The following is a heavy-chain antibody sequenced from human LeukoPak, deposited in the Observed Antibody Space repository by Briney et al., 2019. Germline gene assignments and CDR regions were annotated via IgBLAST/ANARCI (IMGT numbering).Heavy chain of an antibody. V-gene: IGHV3-64D*09. Sequence: PGGSLRLSCSASGFTFSRYAMHWVRQAPGKGLECVSTISSHGGSTYYVDSVKGRFTISRDNSKNTLYLQMSSLRPEDTAVYYCMKDLWEPYDYWGQGTLVTVSS. CDR1: GFTFSRYA. CDR3: MKDLWEPYDY. D-gene: IGHD1-26*01. J-gene: IGHJ4*02. CDR2: ISSHGGST.